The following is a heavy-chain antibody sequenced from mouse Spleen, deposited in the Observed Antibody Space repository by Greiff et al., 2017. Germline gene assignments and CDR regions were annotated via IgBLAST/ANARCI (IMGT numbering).Heavy chain of an antibody. CDR2: IWAGGST. CDR1: GFSLTSYG. Sequence: VQVVESGPGLVAPSQSLSITCTVSGFSLTSYGVHWVRQPPGKGLEWLGVIWAGGSTNYNSALMSRLSISKDNSKSQVFLKMNSLQTDDTAMYYCARDPGDDGFPRYFDYWGQGTTLTVSS. CDR3: ARDPGDDGFPRYFDY. D-gene: IGHD2-12*01. J-gene: IGHJ2*01. V-gene: IGHV2-9*02.